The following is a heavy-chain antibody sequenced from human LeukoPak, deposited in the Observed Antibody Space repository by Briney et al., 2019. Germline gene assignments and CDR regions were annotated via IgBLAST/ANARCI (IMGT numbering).Heavy chain of an antibody. CDR2: IHFDGTKK. CDR1: GFTFSGYG. J-gene: IGHJ3*02. CDR3: ARAVDDAFDI. V-gene: IGHV3-30*02. D-gene: IGHD4-23*01. Sequence: GGSLRLSCAESGFTFSGYGMHWVRQAPGKGLEWVTFIHFDGTKKNYADSVKGRFTISRDNSKNTLYLQMNSLRPEDTALYYCARAVDDAFDIWGQGTMVTVSS.